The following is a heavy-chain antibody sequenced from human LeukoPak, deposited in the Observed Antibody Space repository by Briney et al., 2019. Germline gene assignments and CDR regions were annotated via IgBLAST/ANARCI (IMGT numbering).Heavy chain of an antibody. V-gene: IGHV2-5*01. CDR1: GFSVSTSGVH. CDR3: VHLLEVTGPGNDPFDI. D-gene: IGHD3-10*01. Sequence: SGPTLVKPAQTLTLTCTFSGFSVSTSGVHLAWIRQPPGKALEWLALIYSNNAKRYRPSLKSRLSITKDSFKNQVVLTLSNVDPVDTASYYCVHLLEVTGPGNDPFDIWGQGTRVTVSS. CDR2: IYSNNAK. J-gene: IGHJ3*02.